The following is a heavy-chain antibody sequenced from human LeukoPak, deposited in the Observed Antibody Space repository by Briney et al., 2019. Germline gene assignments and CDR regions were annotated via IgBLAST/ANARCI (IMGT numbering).Heavy chain of an antibody. V-gene: IGHV3-23*01. CDR2: ISGTGGTT. D-gene: IGHD3-10*01. J-gene: IGHJ4*02. Sequence: PGGSLRLSCAASGFSFNNYAMSWVRQAPGKGLECVSVISGTGGTTYCADSAKGRFTISRDNSKNTLYLQMNSLRAEDTAVYYCAKGAYSSGSYLAYFDYWGQGTLVTVSS. CDR3: AKGAYSSGSYLAYFDY. CDR1: GFSFNNYA.